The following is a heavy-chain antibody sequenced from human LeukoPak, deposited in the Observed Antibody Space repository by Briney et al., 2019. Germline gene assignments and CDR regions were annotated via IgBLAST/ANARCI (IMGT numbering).Heavy chain of an antibody. CDR2: ISHDGSNK. CDR3: AKGMFEPYYFDY. CDR1: GLTLSSYG. D-gene: IGHD3-10*02. Sequence: PGGSLRLSCAASGLTLSSYGMHWVRQAPGKGLEWVAVISHDGSNKYYADSVKGRFTISRDNAKNTLYLQMNSLRAEDTAVYYCAKGMFEPYYFDYWGQGTLVTVSS. V-gene: IGHV3-30*18. J-gene: IGHJ4*02.